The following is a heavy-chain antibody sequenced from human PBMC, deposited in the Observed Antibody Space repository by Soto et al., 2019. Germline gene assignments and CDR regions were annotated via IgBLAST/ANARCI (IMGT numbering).Heavy chain of an antibody. CDR3: STPAGYSGNDIGFFDAFDI. CDR1: GFTFSNAW. Sequence: GGSLRLSCAASGFTFSNAWMSWVRQAPGKGLEWVGRIKSNTDGRTTDYTAPVKGRFTISRDDSKNTLYLQMNSLKTEDTAVYYCSTPAGYSGNDIGFFDAFDIWGQGTMVTVSS. CDR2: IKSNTDGRTT. V-gene: IGHV3-15*01. J-gene: IGHJ3*02. D-gene: IGHD1-1*01.